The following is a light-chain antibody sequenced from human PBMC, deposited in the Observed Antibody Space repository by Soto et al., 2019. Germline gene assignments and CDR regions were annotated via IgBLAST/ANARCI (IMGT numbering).Light chain of an antibody. CDR2: GAS. CDR1: QSVSSY. Sequence: IVLTRSRDTLSLSPGERGAMNFRASQSVSSYLAWYQQKPGQAPRLLIYGASTRATGIPARFSGSGSGTEFTLTIGSLQSEDFAVYYCQQYNNWPTSGQGTRLEI. CDR3: QQYNNWPT. V-gene: IGKV3-15*01. J-gene: IGKJ5*01.